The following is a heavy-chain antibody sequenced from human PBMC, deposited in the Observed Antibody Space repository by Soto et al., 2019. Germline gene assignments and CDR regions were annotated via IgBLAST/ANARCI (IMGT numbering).Heavy chain of an antibody. V-gene: IGHV1-8*01. D-gene: IGHD6-25*01. CDR2: MNPYSGNT. CDR3: ARRKERSGPHYFDY. CDR1: GYTSTTYD. Sequence: ASVKVSCKASGYTSTTYDISWVRQATGQGLEWMGWMNPYSGNTGYAQKFQGRVTVTRNTSISTVYMELSGLRPDDTAVYYCARRKERSGPHYFDYWGQGIQVTVSS. J-gene: IGHJ4*02.